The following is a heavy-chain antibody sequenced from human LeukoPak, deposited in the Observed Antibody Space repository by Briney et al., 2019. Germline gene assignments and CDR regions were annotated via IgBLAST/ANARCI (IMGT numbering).Heavy chain of an antibody. V-gene: IGHV3-23*01. CDR1: GFTFSSYA. CDR2: ISGSGGST. J-gene: IGHJ4*02. Sequence: GGSLRLSCAASGFTFSSYAMSWVRQAPGKGLEWVSAISGSGGSTYYADSVKGRFTISRDNSKNTMFLQMNSLRAEDSALYYCCQRVTSNDFWGQGTLVTVSS. CDR3: CQRVTSNDF. D-gene: IGHD2-2*01.